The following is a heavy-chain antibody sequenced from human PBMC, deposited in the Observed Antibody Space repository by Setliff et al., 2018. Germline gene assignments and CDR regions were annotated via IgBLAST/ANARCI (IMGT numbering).Heavy chain of an antibody. CDR2: INPNSGGT. D-gene: IGHD1-26*01. CDR1: GYTFTGYY. J-gene: IGHJ6*02. CDR3: ARDLLYSGSYFGYYYGMDV. V-gene: IGHV1-2*04. Sequence: GPSVKVSCKASGYTFTGYYMHWVRQAPGQGLEWMGWINPNSGGTNYAQKFQGWVTMTRDTSISTAYMELSRLRSDDTAVYYCARDLLYSGSYFGYYYGMDVWGQGTTVTVS.